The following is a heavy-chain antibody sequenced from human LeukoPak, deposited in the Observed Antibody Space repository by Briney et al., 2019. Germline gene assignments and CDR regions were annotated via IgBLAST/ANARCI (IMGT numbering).Heavy chain of an antibody. V-gene: IGHV4-59*01. J-gene: IGHJ6*03. CDR2: IYYSGST. Sequence: SETLSLTCTVSGGSISSYYWSWIRQPPGKGLEWIGYIYYSGSTNYNPSLKSRVTISVDTSKNQFSLKLSSVTAADTAVYYCARTFYYYYYMDVWGKGTTVTVSS. D-gene: IGHD2/OR15-2a*01. CDR1: GGSISSYY. CDR3: ARTFYYYYYMDV.